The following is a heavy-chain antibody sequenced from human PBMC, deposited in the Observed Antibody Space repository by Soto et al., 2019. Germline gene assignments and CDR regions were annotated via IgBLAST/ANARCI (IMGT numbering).Heavy chain of an antibody. CDR3: ARRIERGDYYGSGIGGMDV. J-gene: IGHJ6*02. CDR2: ISGSGGST. V-gene: IGHV3-23*01. D-gene: IGHD3-10*01. CDR1: GFTFSSYA. Sequence: EVQLLESGGGLVQPGGSLRLSCAASGFTFSSYAMSWVRQAPGKGLEWVSAISGSGGSTYYADSVKGRFTISRDNSKNTLYLQMNSLRAEDTAVYYCARRIERGDYYGSGIGGMDVWGQGTTVTVSS.